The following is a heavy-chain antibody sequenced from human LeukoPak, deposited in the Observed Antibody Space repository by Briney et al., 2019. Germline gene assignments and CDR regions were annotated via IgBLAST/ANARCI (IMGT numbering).Heavy chain of an antibody. J-gene: IGHJ5*02. V-gene: IGHV1-18*01. CDR2: ISAYNGNT. D-gene: IGHD4-23*01. Sequence: ASVKVSYKASGYTLTSNGISWVRQAPGQGLEWMGWISAYNGNTNYAQKLQGRVTMTTDTSTSTAYMELRSLRSDDTAVYYCARGRRVTPANWFDPWGQGTLVTVSS. CDR3: ARGRRVTPANWFDP. CDR1: GYTLTSNG.